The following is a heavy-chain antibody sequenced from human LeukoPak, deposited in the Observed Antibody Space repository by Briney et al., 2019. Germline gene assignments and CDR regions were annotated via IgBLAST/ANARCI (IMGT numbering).Heavy chain of an antibody. D-gene: IGHD3-10*01. CDR3: ARLWFGEYYFDY. J-gene: IGHJ4*02. CDR2: IYSGGST. V-gene: IGHV3-53*01. CDR1: GFTVSSNY. Sequence: PGGSLRLSCAASGFTVSSNYMSWVRQAPGKGLEWVSVIYSGGSTYYADSVKGRFTISRDNSKNTLYLQMNNLRAEDTAVYYCARLWFGEYYFDYWGQGTLVTVSS.